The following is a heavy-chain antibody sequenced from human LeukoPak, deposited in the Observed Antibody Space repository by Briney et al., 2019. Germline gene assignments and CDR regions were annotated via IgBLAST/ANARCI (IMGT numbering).Heavy chain of an antibody. J-gene: IGHJ4*02. V-gene: IGHV3-53*05. Sequence: PGGSLRLSCAASGFTVSSNYMSWVRQAPGKGLEWVSVIYSGGSTYYAASVKGRFTISRDNSKNTLYLQTNSLRADDTAVYYCARDLRRIAAYYFDYWGQGTLVTVSS. CDR1: GFTVSSNY. CDR2: IYSGGST. D-gene: IGHD6-25*01. CDR3: ARDLRRIAAYYFDY.